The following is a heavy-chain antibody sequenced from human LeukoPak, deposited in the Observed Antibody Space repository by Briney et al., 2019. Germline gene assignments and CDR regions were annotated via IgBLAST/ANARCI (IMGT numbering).Heavy chain of an antibody. J-gene: IGHJ4*02. Sequence: SETLSLTCTVSGGFIYSSSYYWGWIRQPPGKGLEWIGCIYYSGSTYYNPSLKSRVTISGDSSKNQLSLKRNSVTSADTAVYYCARRDGYYDSSGHISPYFDYWGQGTLVTVSS. V-gene: IGHV4-39*01. D-gene: IGHD3-22*01. CDR1: GGFIYSSSYY. CDR2: IYYSGST. CDR3: ARRDGYYDSSGHISPYFDY.